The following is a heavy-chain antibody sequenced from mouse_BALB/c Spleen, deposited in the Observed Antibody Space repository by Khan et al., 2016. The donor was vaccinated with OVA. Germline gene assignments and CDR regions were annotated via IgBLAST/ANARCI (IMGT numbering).Heavy chain of an antibody. CDR2: INSDGYYT. V-gene: IGHV5-6*01. Sequence: EVQRVESGGDLVKPGGSLRLSCAASGFTFSAYGMSWVRQTPDKRLEWVATINSDGYYTYYPDNVKGRFTIYRNNAENTLYLQMSSLKSEDTAIYYCASHLTGSFAYWGQGTLVTVSA. J-gene: IGHJ3*01. CDR1: GFTFSAYG. D-gene: IGHD4-1*01. CDR3: ASHLTGSFAY.